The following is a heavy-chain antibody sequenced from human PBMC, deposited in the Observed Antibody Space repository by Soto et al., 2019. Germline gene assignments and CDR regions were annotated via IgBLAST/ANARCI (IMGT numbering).Heavy chain of an antibody. D-gene: IGHD2-21*02. V-gene: IGHV1-3*05. CDR3: AWSIVVVTALDY. Sequence: QVQLVQSGAEEKKPGASVKVSCKASGYTFTSYAMHWVRQAPGQRLEWMGWINACNGNTKYSQKFQGRVTITRDTSASTAYMGLSSLRSEDTAVYYCAWSIVVVTALDYWGQGTLVTVSS. J-gene: IGHJ4*02. CDR1: GYTFTSYA. CDR2: INACNGNT.